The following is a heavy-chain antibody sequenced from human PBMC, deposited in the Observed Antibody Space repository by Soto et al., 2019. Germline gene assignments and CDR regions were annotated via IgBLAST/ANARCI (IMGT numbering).Heavy chain of an antibody. V-gene: IGHV3-23*01. CDR1: GLTFSSYA. CDR2: ISGSGSST. J-gene: IGHJ4*02. D-gene: IGHD1-7*01. Sequence: GSLRLSCVASGLTFSSYAMSWVRQAPGKGLEWVSAISGSGSSTYYADSVKGRFTISRDNSKNTLYLQMNSLRAEDTAVYYCVKAPRWTGTSRYWGQGALVTVSS. CDR3: VKAPRWTGTSRY.